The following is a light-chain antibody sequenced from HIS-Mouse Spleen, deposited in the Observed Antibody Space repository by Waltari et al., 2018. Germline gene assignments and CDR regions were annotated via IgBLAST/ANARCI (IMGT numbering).Light chain of an antibody. V-gene: IGLV2-11*01. Sequence: QSALTQPRSVSGSPGQSVTISCTGTSTDVGGYKYVSWYQHHPGKAPKLMIYDVSQRPSGVPDRFSGSKSGNTASLTISGLQAEDEADYYCCSYAGSYTLVFGGGTKLTVL. CDR2: DVS. CDR1: STDVGGYKY. J-gene: IGLJ2*01. CDR3: CSYAGSYTLV.